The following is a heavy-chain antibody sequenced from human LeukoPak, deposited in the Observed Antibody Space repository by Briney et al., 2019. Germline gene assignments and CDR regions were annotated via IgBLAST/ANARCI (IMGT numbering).Heavy chain of an antibody. D-gene: IGHD2-2*01. J-gene: IGHJ3*02. CDR2: IKLVGSEK. V-gene: IGHV3-7*01. Sequence: ETLSLSCVVPADSFSKGRRRDLGERPGNRMKRVANIKLVGSEKYYVDSVKGRFTISRENAKNSLYLQMNSLRAEDTAVYCWAARVPAASDRSAFDIWGQGAMCSASP. CDR1: ADSFSKGR. CDR3: AARVPAASDRSAFDI.